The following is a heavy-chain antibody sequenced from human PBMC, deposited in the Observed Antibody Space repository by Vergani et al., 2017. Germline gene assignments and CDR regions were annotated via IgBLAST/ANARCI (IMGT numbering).Heavy chain of an antibody. CDR1: VGTFSRYT. V-gene: IGHV1-69*02. CDR2: IIPILGIA. J-gene: IGHJ4*02. D-gene: IGHD3-22*01. CDR3: ASGAEYYYDSSPFDY. Sequence: QVQLVQSGAEVKKPGSSVKVSCKASVGTFSRYTISWVRQAPGQGLEWMGRIIPILGIANYAQKFQGRVTITTEKSTSTAYMELSSLRSEETALYYCASGAEYYYDSSPFDYWGQGTLVTISS.